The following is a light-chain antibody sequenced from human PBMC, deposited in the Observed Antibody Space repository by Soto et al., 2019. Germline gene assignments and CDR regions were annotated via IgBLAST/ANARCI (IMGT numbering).Light chain of an antibody. V-gene: IGKV1-39*01. CDR3: QQSFSTPRT. J-gene: IGKJ1*01. CDR1: QDIAGY. Sequence: DIQVPQSPSSVSASVGDRVTITCRASQDIAGYLAWYQQKPGKAPKLLIYDASSLESGVPSRFSGSGSRTDFTLTISSLQPEDFATYYCQQSFSTPRTFGQGTKVDI. CDR2: DAS.